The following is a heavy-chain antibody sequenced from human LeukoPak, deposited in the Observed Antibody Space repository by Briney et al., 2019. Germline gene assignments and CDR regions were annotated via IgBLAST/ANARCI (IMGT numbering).Heavy chain of an antibody. CDR1: QFSFSSYA. V-gene: IGHV3-23*01. CDR2: ICASGSDT. CDR3: AKAGGGSCHSALDF. Sequence: GGSQRLSCAASQFSFSSYAMSWVRQAPGKGLEWVSSICASGSDTYYAGSVKGRFTISRDNSKNALDLQMNSLRAEDTAVYYCAKAGGGSCHSALDFWGQGTLVTVSS. J-gene: IGHJ4*02. D-gene: IGHD2-15*01.